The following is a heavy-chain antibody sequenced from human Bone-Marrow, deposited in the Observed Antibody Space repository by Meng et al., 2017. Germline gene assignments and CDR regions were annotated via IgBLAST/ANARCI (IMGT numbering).Heavy chain of an antibody. Sequence: GESLKISCAASGFTFSSYAMHWVRQAPGKGLEWVAVISYDGSNKYYADSVKGRFTISRDNSKNTLYLQMNSLRAEDMAVYYCARDLVGWGFLEWLSTLYYYYGMDVWGQGTTVTVSS. CDR1: GFTFSSYA. V-gene: IGHV3-30*01. D-gene: IGHD3-3*01. CDR3: ARDLVGWGFLEWLSTLYYYYGMDV. J-gene: IGHJ6*02. CDR2: ISYDGSNK.